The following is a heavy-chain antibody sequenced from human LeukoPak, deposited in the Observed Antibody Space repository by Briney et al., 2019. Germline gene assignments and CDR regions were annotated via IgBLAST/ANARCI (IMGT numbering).Heavy chain of an antibody. Sequence: SVKVSCKASGGTFSSYAISWVRQAPGQGLEWMGRIIPIFGTASYAQKFQGRVTITTDESTSTAYMELSSLRPEDTAVYYCARSYYDSSGYFQHWGQGTLVTVSS. D-gene: IGHD3-22*01. CDR1: GGTFSSYA. CDR3: ARSYYDSSGYFQH. J-gene: IGHJ1*01. V-gene: IGHV1-69*05. CDR2: IIPIFGTA.